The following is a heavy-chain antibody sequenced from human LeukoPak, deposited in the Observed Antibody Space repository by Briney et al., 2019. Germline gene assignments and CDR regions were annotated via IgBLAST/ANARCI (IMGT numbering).Heavy chain of an antibody. V-gene: IGHV3-7*01. CDR3: ARTKWLRLDY. Sequence: GGSLRLSCAASGFTFSNYWMSWVRQAPGKGLEWVANIKQDGSEKYYVDSVKGRFTVSRDNAKNSLYLQMNSLRAEDTAVYYCARTKWLRLDYWGQGTLVTVSS. CDR2: IKQDGSEK. D-gene: IGHD5-12*01. J-gene: IGHJ4*02. CDR1: GFTFSNYW.